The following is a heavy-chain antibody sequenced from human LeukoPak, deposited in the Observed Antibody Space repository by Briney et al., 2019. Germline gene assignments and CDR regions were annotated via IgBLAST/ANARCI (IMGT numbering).Heavy chain of an antibody. D-gene: IGHD3-10*01. V-gene: IGHV3-7*03. Sequence: GGSLRLSCAASGFTVSSNYMSWVRQAPGKGLEWVANIKQGGREEKYVGSVKGRFAISRDDAKSTLYLQMDSLSGDDTAAYYCARDNGGWFDSWGRGTLVTVSS. CDR3: ARDNGGWFDS. J-gene: IGHJ5*01. CDR2: IKQGGREE. CDR1: GFTVSSNY.